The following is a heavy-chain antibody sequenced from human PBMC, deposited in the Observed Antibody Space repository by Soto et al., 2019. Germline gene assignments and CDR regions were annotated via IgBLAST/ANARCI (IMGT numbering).Heavy chain of an antibody. CDR2: IDGSGATK. CDR1: GFTLNDFE. V-gene: IGHV3-48*03. Sequence: PGGSLRLSCGVSGFTLNDFEMNWVRQAPGKGPEWLAYIDGSGATKKYADSVRGRFTISRDNPNNSLFLQMSSLSAADTAIYYCARGFGRFNYWGQGTLVSVSS. J-gene: IGHJ4*02. CDR3: ARGFGRFNY. D-gene: IGHD3-10*01.